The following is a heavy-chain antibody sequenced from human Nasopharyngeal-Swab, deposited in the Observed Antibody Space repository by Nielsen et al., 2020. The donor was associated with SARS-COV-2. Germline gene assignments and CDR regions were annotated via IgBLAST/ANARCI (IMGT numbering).Heavy chain of an antibody. J-gene: IGHJ6*02. Sequence: WVRQAPGQGLEWMGGIIPTFGTANYAQKFQGRVTITADESTSTAYMELSSLRSEDTAVYYCASGYYYDSSGPQYGMDVWGQGTTVTVSS. CDR3: ASGYYYDSSGPQYGMDV. D-gene: IGHD3-22*01. CDR2: IIPTFGTA. V-gene: IGHV1-69*01.